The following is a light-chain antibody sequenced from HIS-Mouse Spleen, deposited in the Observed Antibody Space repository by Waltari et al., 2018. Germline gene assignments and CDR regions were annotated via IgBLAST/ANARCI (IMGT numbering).Light chain of an antibody. CDR2: EDS. CDR1: ALPKKY. CDR3: YSTDSSGNHRV. J-gene: IGLJ2*01. Sequence: SYELTQPPSVPVSPGQTARITCSGDALPKKYAYSYQQKSGQAPVLVIYEDSKRPSGIPERFSGSSSGTMASLTISGAQVEDEADYYCYSTDSSGNHRVFGGGTKLTVL. V-gene: IGLV3-10*01.